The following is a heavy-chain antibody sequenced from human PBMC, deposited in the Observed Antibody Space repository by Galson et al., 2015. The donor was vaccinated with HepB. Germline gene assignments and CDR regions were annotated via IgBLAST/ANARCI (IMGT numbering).Heavy chain of an antibody. CDR1: GFTFSSYA. D-gene: IGHD1-26*01. CDR2: ISYDGSNK. V-gene: IGHV3-30-3*01. Sequence: SLRLSCAASGFTFSSYAMHWVRQAPGKGLEWVAVISYDGSNKYYAGSVKGRFTISRDNSKNTLYLQMNSLRAEDTAVYYCASESYSGSYESDWGQGTLVTVSS. J-gene: IGHJ4*02. CDR3: ASESYSGSYESD.